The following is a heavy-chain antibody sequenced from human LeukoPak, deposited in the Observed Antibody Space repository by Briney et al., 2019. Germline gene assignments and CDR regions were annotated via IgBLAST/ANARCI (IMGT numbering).Heavy chain of an antibody. Sequence: GGSLRLSCAASGFTFSTYSMNWVRQAPGKGLEWFSYISSSSSRIYYADSVKGRFTISRDNAKNSLYLQMNSLRAEDTAVYYCANSRYDSSGYYGIIGYWGQGTLVTVSS. V-gene: IGHV3-21*05. D-gene: IGHD3-22*01. CDR2: ISSSSSRI. CDR1: GFTFSTYS. J-gene: IGHJ4*02. CDR3: ANSRYDSSGYYGIIGY.